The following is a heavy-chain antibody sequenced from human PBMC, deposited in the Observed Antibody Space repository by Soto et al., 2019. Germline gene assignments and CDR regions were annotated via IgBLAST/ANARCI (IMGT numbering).Heavy chain of an antibody. CDR1: GYTFSSYA. CDR2: INAGNGNT. CDR3: ARAVVAADMSYYYYGMDV. D-gene: IGHD2-2*01. J-gene: IGHJ6*02. Sequence: QVQLVQSGAEVKKPGASVKVSCKASGYTFSSYAMHWVRQAPGQRREGMGWINAGNGNTKYSQKFQGRVTITRDTSASTAYMELSSLRSEDTAVYYCARAVVAADMSYYYYGMDVWGQGTTVTVSS. V-gene: IGHV1-3*01.